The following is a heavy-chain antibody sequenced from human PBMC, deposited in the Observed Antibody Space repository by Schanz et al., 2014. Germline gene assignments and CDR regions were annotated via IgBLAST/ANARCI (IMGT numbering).Heavy chain of an antibody. CDR2: IYSSGTT. V-gene: IGHV3-66*01. CDR1: GFIFSGYA. CDR3: ARDPPGIAAAGSGYS. J-gene: IGHJ5*02. Sequence: VQLVESGGGVVQPGNSLRLSCAASGFIFSGYAMIWVRQAPGKGLEWVSLIYSSGTTKYADSVKGRFTISRDNSKNTLYLQMNSLRTEDTAVYYCARDPPGIAAAGSGYSWGQGTLVTVSS. D-gene: IGHD6-13*01.